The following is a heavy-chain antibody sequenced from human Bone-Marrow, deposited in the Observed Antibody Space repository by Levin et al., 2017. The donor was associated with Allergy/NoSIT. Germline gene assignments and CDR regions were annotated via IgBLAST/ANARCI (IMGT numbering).Heavy chain of an antibody. D-gene: IGHD3-16*02. J-gene: IGHJ4*02. CDR2: ISAYDGKT. Sequence: GESLKISCKASGDPFTTYGYSWVRQAPGQGLEWMGWISAYDGKTNYAQMYQGRVTTTTDTSTSTLYLEVRSLRSDDTAVYYCARGGSYPSTLDYWGQGTLVTVSS. CDR1: GDPFTTYG. V-gene: IGHV1-18*01. CDR3: ARGGSYPSTLDY.